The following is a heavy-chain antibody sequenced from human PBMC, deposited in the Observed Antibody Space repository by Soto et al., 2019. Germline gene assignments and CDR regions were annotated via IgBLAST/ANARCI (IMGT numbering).Heavy chain of an antibody. J-gene: IGHJ4*02. CDR2: ISAYNDNT. CDR1: GYTFNSYG. V-gene: IGHV1-18*01. CDR3: ASESPPADY. Sequence: QFQLVQSGAEGKKPGASVKVSCKASGYTFNSYGISWVRQAPGQGLEWMGWISAYNDNTNYAQNLQGRVTMTTNTSTSTAYMELRSLRSDDTAVYSCASESPPADYWGQGTLVTVSS.